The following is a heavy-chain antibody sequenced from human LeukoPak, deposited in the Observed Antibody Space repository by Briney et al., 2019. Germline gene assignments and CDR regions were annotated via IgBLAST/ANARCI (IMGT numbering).Heavy chain of an antibody. V-gene: IGHV4-34*01. CDR3: ARGPTIRFLEWLGYYYMDV. D-gene: IGHD3-3*01. CDR1: GESFSDHY. J-gene: IGHJ6*03. CDR2: INHSGST. Sequence: SETLSLTCTVYGESFSDHYWTWIRQPPGKGLEWIGEINHSGSTNYNPSLKSRVTISVDTSKNQLSLNVTSVIAADTAVYYCARGPTIRFLEWLGYYYMDVWGKGTTVTVSS.